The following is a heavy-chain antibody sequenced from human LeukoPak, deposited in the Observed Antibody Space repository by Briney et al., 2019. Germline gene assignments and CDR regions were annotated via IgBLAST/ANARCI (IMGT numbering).Heavy chain of an antibody. Sequence: GGSLRLSCAASGFTFSSYSMNWVRQAPGKGLEGVSYISSSSSTIYYADSVKGRFTISRDNAKNSLYLQMNSLRAEDTAVYYCAREGPGYSSSWPIDYWGQGTLVTVSS. J-gene: IGHJ4*02. V-gene: IGHV3-48*01. CDR3: AREGPGYSSSWPIDY. CDR2: ISSSSSTI. D-gene: IGHD6-13*01. CDR1: GFTFSSYS.